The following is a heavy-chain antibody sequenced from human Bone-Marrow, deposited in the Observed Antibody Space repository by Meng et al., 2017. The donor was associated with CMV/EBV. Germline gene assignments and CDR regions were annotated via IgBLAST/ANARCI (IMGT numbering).Heavy chain of an antibody. V-gene: IGHV1-2*02. CDR3: ARDNVVVVPAALPMLLGMDV. J-gene: IGHJ6*02. D-gene: IGHD2-2*02. CDR1: TGYY. CDR2: INPNSGGT. Sequence: TGYYMHWVRQAHGQGREWMGWINPNSGGTNYAQKFQGRVTMTRDTSISTAYMELSRLRSDDTAVYYCARDNVVVVPAALPMLLGMDVWGQGTTVTVSS.